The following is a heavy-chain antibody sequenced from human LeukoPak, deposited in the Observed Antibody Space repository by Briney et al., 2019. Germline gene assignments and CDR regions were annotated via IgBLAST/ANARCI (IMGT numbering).Heavy chain of an antibody. J-gene: IGHJ6*02. CDR1: GFTFSSYW. V-gene: IGHV3-66*01. CDR2: IYSGGST. CDR3: AREKVIAVAGKNYYYGMDV. D-gene: IGHD6-19*01. Sequence: PGGSLRLSCAAYGFTFSSYWMSWVRQAPGKGMEWVSVIYSGGSTYYADSVKGRFTISRDNSKNTLYLQMNSLRAEDTAVYYCAREKVIAVAGKNYYYGMDVWGQGTTVTVSS.